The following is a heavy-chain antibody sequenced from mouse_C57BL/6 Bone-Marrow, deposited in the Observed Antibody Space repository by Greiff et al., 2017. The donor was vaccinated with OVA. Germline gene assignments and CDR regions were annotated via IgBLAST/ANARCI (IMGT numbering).Heavy chain of an antibody. J-gene: IGHJ3*01. CDR3: ARNGDIYYYGSSYVEFAY. CDR1: GFSLTSYG. Sequence: QVTLKESGPGLVQPSQSLSITCTVSGFSLTSYGVHWVRQSPGKGLEWLGVIWSGGSTDYNAAFISRLSISKDNSKSQVFYKMNSLQADDTAIYYCARNGDIYYYGSSYVEFAYWGQGTLVTVSA. CDR2: IWSGGST. V-gene: IGHV2-2*01. D-gene: IGHD1-1*01.